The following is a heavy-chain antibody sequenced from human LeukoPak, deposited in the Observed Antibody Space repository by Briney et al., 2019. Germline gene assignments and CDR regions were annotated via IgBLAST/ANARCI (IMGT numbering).Heavy chain of an antibody. CDR2: ILYDGSRQ. Sequence: GGSLRLSCAASGFTFNRCGMHWVRHGPGKGLEWVARILYDGSRQYYTESVKGRFTIARDNSKNTLFLEMNSLRDEDTAVYYCVKSSGTDDYGMDAWGQGTTVTVSS. D-gene: IGHD3-10*01. V-gene: IGHV3-30*18. CDR3: VKSSGTDDYGMDA. CDR1: GFTFNRCG. J-gene: IGHJ6*02.